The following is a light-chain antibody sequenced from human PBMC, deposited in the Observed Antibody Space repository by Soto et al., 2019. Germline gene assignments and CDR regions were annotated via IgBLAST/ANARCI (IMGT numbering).Light chain of an antibody. CDR2: SND. J-gene: IGLJ2*01. CDR3: AAWDDSLSGPV. V-gene: IGLV1-47*02. Sequence: QSVLTQPPSASGTPGQRVTISCSGSSSNIGSNPVNWYQQLPGAAPKLLIYSNDQRPSGVPDRFSGSKSGTSASLAISGLRSEDEGDYHCAAWDDSLSGPVFGGGTKLTVL. CDR1: SSNIGSNP.